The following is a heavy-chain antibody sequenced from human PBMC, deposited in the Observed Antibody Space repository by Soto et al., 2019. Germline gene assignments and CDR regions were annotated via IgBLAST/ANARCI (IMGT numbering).Heavy chain of an antibody. D-gene: IGHD3-16*02. CDR1: GYSFTSYW. J-gene: IGHJ4*02. CDR3: ARSQHYVWGSYRYTGGFDY. Sequence: LGESLKISCKGSGYSFTSYWIGWVRQMPGKGLEWMGIIYPGDSDTRYSPSFQGQVTISADKSISTAYLQWSSLKASDTAMYYCARSQHYVWGSYRYTGGFDYWGQGTLVTVSS. CDR2: IYPGDSDT. V-gene: IGHV5-51*01.